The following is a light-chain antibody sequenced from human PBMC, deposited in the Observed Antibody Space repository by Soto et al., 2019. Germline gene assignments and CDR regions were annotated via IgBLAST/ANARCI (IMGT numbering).Light chain of an antibody. CDR3: LQHNTYPRT. J-gene: IGKJ1*01. CDR2: AAS. Sequence: IRITHPPSSLTASVGARVTITCRASQGIRNDLGWYQQKSGKAPKRLIYAASSLQFGVPSRFSGSGSGTEFTLTISSLQSEDFATYYCLQHNTYPRTFGQGTKVDI. CDR1: QGIRND. V-gene: IGKV1-17*01.